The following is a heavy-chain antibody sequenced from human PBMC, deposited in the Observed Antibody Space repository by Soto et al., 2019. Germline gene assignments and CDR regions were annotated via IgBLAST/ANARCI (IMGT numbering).Heavy chain of an antibody. V-gene: IGHV3-21*01. Sequence: EVQLVESGGGLVKPGGSLRLSCAASGFTFSSYSMNWVRQAPGKGLEWVSSISSSSSYIYYADAVKGRFTISRDNAKNSLYLQMNSLRAEDTAVYYCARSKWELLSVLDYWGQGTLVTVSS. CDR2: ISSSSSYI. D-gene: IGHD1-26*01. J-gene: IGHJ4*02. CDR3: ARSKWELLSVLDY. CDR1: GFTFSSYS.